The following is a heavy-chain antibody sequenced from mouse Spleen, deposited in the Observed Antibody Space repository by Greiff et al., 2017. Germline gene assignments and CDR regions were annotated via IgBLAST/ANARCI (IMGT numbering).Heavy chain of an antibody. CDR1: GFTFSSYA. Sequence: EVKVEESGEGLVKPGGSLKLSCAASGFTFSSYAMSWVRQTPEKRLEWVAYISSGGDYIYYADTVKGRFTISRDNARNTLYLQMSSLKSEDTAMYYCTRDGYYYGSSYGYFDVWGTGTTVTVSS. CDR2: ISSGGDYI. CDR3: TRDGYYYGSSYGYFDV. V-gene: IGHV5-9-1*02. D-gene: IGHD1-1*01. J-gene: IGHJ1*03.